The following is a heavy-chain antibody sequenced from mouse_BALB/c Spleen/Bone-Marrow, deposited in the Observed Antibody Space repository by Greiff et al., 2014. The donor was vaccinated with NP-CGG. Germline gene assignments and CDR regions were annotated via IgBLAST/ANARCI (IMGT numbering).Heavy chain of an antibody. CDR3: TRLSLLRGYFDY. CDR1: GYTFTSYY. V-gene: IGHV1S81*02. D-gene: IGHD1-2*01. J-gene: IGHJ2*01. Sequence: QVQLQQSGAELVKPGTSVKLSCKASGYTFTSYYIYWVKQRPGQGLKWIGEINPSNGGTNFNEKFKSKATLTVDKSSSTAYMQLSSLTSEDSAVYYCTRLSLLRGYFDYWGRGTTHTVSS. CDR2: INPSNGGT.